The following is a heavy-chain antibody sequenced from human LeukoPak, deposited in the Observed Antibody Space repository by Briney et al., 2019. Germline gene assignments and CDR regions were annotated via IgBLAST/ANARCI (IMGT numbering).Heavy chain of an antibody. V-gene: IGHV4-39*01. Sequence: PSETLSLTCTVSGDSISRVGYYWGWIRQTPGKGLEWIGRLYSGGSSYYNPSLKSRVTISVDTSKNQFSLKLRSVPAADTALYFCARTYGDYSYNCFDPWGQGILVTVSS. CDR3: ARTYGDYSYNCFDP. CDR1: GDSISRVGYY. CDR2: LYSGGSS. J-gene: IGHJ5*02. D-gene: IGHD4-17*01.